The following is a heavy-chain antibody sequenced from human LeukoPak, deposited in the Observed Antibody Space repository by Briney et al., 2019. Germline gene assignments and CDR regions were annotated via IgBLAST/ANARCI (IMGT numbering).Heavy chain of an antibody. CDR1: GYTFTSYG. Sequence: ASVKVSCKASGYTFTSYGISWVRQAPGQGLEWMGWISPYNGNTNYAQKLQGRVTMTRDTSISTAYMELSRLRSDDTAVYYCARSRGPIGGDYWGQGTLVTVSS. V-gene: IGHV1-18*01. D-gene: IGHD3-3*01. CDR3: ARSRGPIGGDY. CDR2: ISPYNGNT. J-gene: IGHJ4*02.